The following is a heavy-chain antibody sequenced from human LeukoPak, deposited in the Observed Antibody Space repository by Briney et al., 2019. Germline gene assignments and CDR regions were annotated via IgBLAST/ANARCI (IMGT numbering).Heavy chain of an antibody. J-gene: IGHJ6*02. CDR2: INSDGSST. D-gene: IGHD3-10*01. V-gene: IGHV3-74*01. Sequence: GRSLRLSCAASGFTFSNYWMHWVRQAPGKGLVWVSRINSDGSSTSYADSVKGRFTISRDNAKNTLYLQMNSLRVEDTAVYYCARDYGRSRDYGMDVWGPGTTVTVSS. CDR1: GFTFSNYW. CDR3: ARDYGRSRDYGMDV.